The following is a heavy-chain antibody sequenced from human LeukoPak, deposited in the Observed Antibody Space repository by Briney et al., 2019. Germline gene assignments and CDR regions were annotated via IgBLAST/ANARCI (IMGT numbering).Heavy chain of an antibody. V-gene: IGHV3-30-3*01. CDR2: ISYDGSNK. J-gene: IGHJ4*02. Sequence: PGGSLRLSCAASGFTFSSYAMHWVRQAPGKGLEWVAIISYDGSNKYYADSVKGRFTISRDESKNTLYLQMNSLRAEDTAVYYCARDDHEPGYNLVYWGQGTLVTVSS. CDR3: ARDDHEPGYNLVY. D-gene: IGHD5-24*01. CDR1: GFTFSSYA.